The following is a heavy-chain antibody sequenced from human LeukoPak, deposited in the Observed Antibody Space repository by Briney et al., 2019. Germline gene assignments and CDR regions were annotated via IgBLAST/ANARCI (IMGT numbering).Heavy chain of an antibody. J-gene: IGHJ6*04. CDR3: AKDHLYCSGGSCYSYYYGMDV. D-gene: IGHD2-15*01. V-gene: IGHV3-30*18. CDR1: GFTFGSYG. Sequence: GRSLRLSCATSGFTFGSYGMHWVRQAPGKGLEWVAVISYDGSNKYYADSVKGRFTISRDNSKNTLYLQMNSLRAEDTAVYYCAKDHLYCSGGSCYSYYYGMDVWGKGTTVTVSS. CDR2: ISYDGSNK.